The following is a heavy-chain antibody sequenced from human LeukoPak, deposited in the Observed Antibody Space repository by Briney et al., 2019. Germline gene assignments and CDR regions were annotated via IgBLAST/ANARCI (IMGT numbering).Heavy chain of an antibody. V-gene: IGHV4-34*01. CDR3: ARSRASVATAGTFGD. J-gene: IGHJ4*02. CDR2: IHHSGST. D-gene: IGHD1-1*01. CDR1: GGSFSGSY. Sequence: PSETLSHTCAVYGGSFSGSYWSWIRQSPGKGLEWIGEIHHSGSTNYNPSLKSRVTISLDTSNNQFSLKLTSVTAADTAVYYCARSRASVATAGTFGDWGLGALVTVSS.